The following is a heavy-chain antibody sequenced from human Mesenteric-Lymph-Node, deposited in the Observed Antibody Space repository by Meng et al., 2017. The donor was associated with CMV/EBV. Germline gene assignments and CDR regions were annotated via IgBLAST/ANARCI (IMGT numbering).Heavy chain of an antibody. V-gene: IGHV3-21*01. J-gene: IGHJ3*01. D-gene: IGHD4-11*01. CDR1: GFTFSSYS. CDR2: ITSSSSY. Sequence: SLKISCAASGFTFSSYSMNWVRPAPGKGLEWVSSITSSSSYYADSVMGRFTISRDNAKNSLYLQMSSLRAEDTAVFYCARTTGFLQYSAFDVYGQGTMVTVSS. CDR3: ARTTGFLQYSAFDV.